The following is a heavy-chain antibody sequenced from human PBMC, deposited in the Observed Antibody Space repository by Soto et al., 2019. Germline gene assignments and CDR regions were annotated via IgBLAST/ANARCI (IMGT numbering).Heavy chain of an antibody. D-gene: IGHD6-25*01. CDR1: GVSISSYF. CDR2: TYHRGST. J-gene: IGHJ4*02. V-gene: IGHV4-59*01. Sequence: SETLSLTCSVSGVSISSYFWSWIRQAPGGGLEWIGYTYHRGSTNYSPSLKSRVAISLDTSENQFSLKVNSVTAADTAVYYCARIGGYHGPLDYWGQGTPVTVSS. CDR3: ARIGGYHGPLDY.